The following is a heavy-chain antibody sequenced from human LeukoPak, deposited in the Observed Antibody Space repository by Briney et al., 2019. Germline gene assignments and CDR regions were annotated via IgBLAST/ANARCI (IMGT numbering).Heavy chain of an antibody. CDR2: INPNSGGT. J-gene: IGHJ6*02. CDR1: GYTFTGYY. Sequence: ASAKVSCKASGYTFTGYYMHWVRQAPGQGLEWMGWINPNSGGTNYAQKFQGRVTMTRDTSISTAYMELSRLRSDDTAVYYCARVPRCGSGGSCPFQTYYYYGMDVWDQGTTVTVSS. D-gene: IGHD2-15*01. V-gene: IGHV1-2*02. CDR3: ARVPRCGSGGSCPFQTYYYYGMDV.